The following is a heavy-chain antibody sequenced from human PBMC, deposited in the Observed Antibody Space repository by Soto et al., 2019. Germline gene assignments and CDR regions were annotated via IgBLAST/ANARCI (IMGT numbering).Heavy chain of an antibody. V-gene: IGHV3-9*01. CDR1: GFTFDDYA. Sequence: EVQLVESGGGLVQPGRSLRLSCAASGFTFDDYAMHWVRQAPGKGLEWVSGICWNSGSIGSADSVKGRFTISRDNAKNSLYLQMNSLRAEYTALYYCAKDRGYSGYHLFLHAFDIWGQGTMVTVSS. J-gene: IGHJ3*02. CDR3: AKDRGYSGYHLFLHAFDI. D-gene: IGHD5-12*01. CDR2: ICWNSGSI.